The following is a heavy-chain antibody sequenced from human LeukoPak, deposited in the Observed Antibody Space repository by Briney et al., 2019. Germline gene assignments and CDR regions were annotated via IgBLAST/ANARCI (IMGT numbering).Heavy chain of an antibody. CDR3: AREPEGLTTESH. J-gene: IGHJ4*02. CDR1: GGTFDNYI. Sequence: GASVKVSCKPSGGTFDNYIISWVRQAPGQGLEWVGTIILILDIANYAQKFQGRVAITADTSTSTAYMELRNLGSEDTAVYFCAREPEGLTTESHWGQGTLVTVSS. D-gene: IGHD1-14*01. CDR2: IILILDIA. V-gene: IGHV1-69*04.